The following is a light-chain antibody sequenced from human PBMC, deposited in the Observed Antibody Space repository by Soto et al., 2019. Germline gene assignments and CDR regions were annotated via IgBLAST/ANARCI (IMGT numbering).Light chain of an antibody. CDR2: EDN. CDR1: TSDVGSYNL. J-gene: IGLJ3*02. V-gene: IGLV2-23*01. CDR3: CSYSGTSTWL. Sequence: QSVLTQPASVSGSPGQSITISCTGSTSDVGSYNLVSWYQQHPGRAPRLIVYEDNKRPSGVSSHFSGSKSGVTASLTISGLEAEEEADYYCCSYSGTSTWLFGGGTKVTVL.